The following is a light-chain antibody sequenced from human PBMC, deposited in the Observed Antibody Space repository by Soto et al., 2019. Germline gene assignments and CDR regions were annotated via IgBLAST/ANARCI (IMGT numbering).Light chain of an antibody. CDR3: SSYTSSSTHWV. CDR1: SSDVGGYNY. CDR2: EVS. V-gene: IGLV2-14*01. Sequence: QSALTKPASVSGSPGQSITISCTGTSSDVGGYNYVSWYQQHPGKAPKIMIYEVSNRPSGVSNRFSGSKSGNTASLTISGLQAEDEADYYCSSYTSSSTHWVFGGGTKLTVL. J-gene: IGLJ3*02.